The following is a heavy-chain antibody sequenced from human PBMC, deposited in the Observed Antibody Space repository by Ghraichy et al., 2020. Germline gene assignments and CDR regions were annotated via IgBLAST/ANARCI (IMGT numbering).Heavy chain of an antibody. CDR3: ARGQTSSVDTAMVKQYNWFDP. J-gene: IGHJ5*02. V-gene: IGHV4-39*07. CDR1: GGSISSSSYY. Sequence: SETLSLTCTVSGGSISSSSYYWGWIRQPPGKGLEWIGSIYYSGSTYYNPSLKSRVTISVDTSKNQFSLKLSSVTAADTAVYYCARGQTSSVDTAMVKQYNWFDPWGQGTLVTVSS. D-gene: IGHD5-18*01. CDR2: IYYSGST.